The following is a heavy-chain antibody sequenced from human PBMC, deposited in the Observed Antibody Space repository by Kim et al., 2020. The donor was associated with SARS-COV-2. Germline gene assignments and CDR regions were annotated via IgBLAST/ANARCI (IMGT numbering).Heavy chain of an antibody. D-gene: IGHD5-18*01. J-gene: IGHJ4*02. Sequence: KSRFTISRDNAKNSLDLQMNSMRAEDTALYYCAKDITLRDTAMVAYYFDYWGQGTLVTVSS. CDR3: AKDITLRDTAMVAYYFDY. V-gene: IGHV3-9*01.